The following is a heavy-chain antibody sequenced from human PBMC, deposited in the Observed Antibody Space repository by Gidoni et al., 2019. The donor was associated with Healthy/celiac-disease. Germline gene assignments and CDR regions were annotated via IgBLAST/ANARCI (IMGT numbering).Heavy chain of an antibody. J-gene: IGHJ6*02. Sequence: QVQLVESGGGVVQPGRSLRLSCAASGFPFSSYGMHWVRQAPGKGLEWGAVIWDDGSNKYYADSVKGRFTISRDNSKNTLYLQMNSLRAEDTAVYYCARDLWFGEPPTYGMDVWGQGTTVTVSS. CDR3: ARDLWFGEPPTYGMDV. D-gene: IGHD3-10*01. CDR1: GFPFSSYG. CDR2: IWDDGSNK. V-gene: IGHV3-33*01.